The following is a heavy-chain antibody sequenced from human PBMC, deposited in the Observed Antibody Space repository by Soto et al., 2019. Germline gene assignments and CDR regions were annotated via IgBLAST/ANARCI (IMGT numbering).Heavy chain of an antibody. J-gene: IGHJ4*02. Sequence: SVIKSVRWPVMEGTSRGDVGSLIRQQRGKGLEWIGYIYYSGSTNYNPSLKSRVTISVDTSKNQFSLKLNSVTAADTAVYYCATFVVPASRHTDFDVWGPGTLVTGSS. D-gene: IGHD2-21*02. CDR3: ATFVVPASRHTDFDV. CDR1: EGTSRGDV. V-gene: IGHV4-59*08. CDR2: IYYSGST.